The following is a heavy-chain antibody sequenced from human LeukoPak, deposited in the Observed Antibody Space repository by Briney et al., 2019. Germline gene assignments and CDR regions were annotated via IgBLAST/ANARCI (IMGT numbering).Heavy chain of an antibody. J-gene: IGHJ5*02. CDR3: ARTRLVINWFDP. CDR1: GGTFSSYA. CDR2: IIPILGIA. V-gene: IGHV1-69*04. Sequence: SVKVSCKASGGTFSSYAISWVRQAPGQGLEWMGRIIPILGIANYAQKFQGRVTITADKSTSTAYMELSSLRSEDTAEYYCARTRLVINWFDPWGQGTLVTVSS. D-gene: IGHD6-19*01.